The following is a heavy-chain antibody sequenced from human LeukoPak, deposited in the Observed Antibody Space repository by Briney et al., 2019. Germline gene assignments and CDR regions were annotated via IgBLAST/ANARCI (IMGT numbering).Heavy chain of an antibody. Sequence: PSETLSLTCTVSGGSISSSSAYWGWIRQPPGKGLEWIGSIYYSKNTYYNPSPKSRVTISADTSKNQFSLTLGSMSATDTAVYYCVSPRGFSHGYFDYWGQGTLVTVSS. J-gene: IGHJ4*02. V-gene: IGHV4-39*01. CDR1: GGSISSSSAY. CDR2: IYYSKNT. CDR3: VSPRGFSHGYFDY. D-gene: IGHD5-18*01.